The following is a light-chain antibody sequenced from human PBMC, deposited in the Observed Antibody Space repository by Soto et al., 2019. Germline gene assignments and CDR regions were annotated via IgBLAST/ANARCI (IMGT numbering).Light chain of an antibody. CDR3: TSYGGRDDTI. V-gene: IGLV2-8*01. CDR2: AVT. Sequence: QSALTQPPSASGSPGQSVTISCTGTNSDIGTYDRVSWYQQHPGKPPKLIIYAVTDRTSGVPDRFSGSKSGNTASLTVSGLQAEDEADYYCTSYGGRDDTIFGGGTQLTVL. J-gene: IGLJ2*01. CDR1: NSDIGTYDR.